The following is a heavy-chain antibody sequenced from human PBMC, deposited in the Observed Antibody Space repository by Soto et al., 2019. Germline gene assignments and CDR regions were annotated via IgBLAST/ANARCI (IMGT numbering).Heavy chain of an antibody. D-gene: IGHD2-2*01. CDR1: GFTFSSYA. V-gene: IGHV3-30-3*01. CDR2: ISYDGSNK. CDR3: ASLYCSSTSCYSYYYGMDV. J-gene: IGHJ6*02. Sequence: QVQLVESGGGVVQLGRSLRLSCAASGFTFSSYAMHWVRQAPGKGLEWVAVISYDGSNKYYADSVKGRFTISRDNSKNTLYLQMNSLRAEDTAVYYCASLYCSSTSCYSYYYGMDVWGQGTTVTVSS.